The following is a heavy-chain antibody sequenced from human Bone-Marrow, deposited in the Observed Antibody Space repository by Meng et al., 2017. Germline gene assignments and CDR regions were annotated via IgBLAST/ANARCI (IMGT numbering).Heavy chain of an antibody. CDR2: IKSKVDGGTT. Sequence: VRLVEAGGGLVKPGGSLRLSCVASGGTFRNFWMTWVRQAPGKGLEWVGRIKSKVDGGTTDFAAPVKGRFTISRDDSKNTLYLQMDSLITEDTAVYFCATGAAAADHWGQGTLVTVSS. CDR1: GGTFRNFW. V-gene: IGHV3-15*01. CDR3: ATGAAAADH. J-gene: IGHJ4*02. D-gene: IGHD6-13*01.